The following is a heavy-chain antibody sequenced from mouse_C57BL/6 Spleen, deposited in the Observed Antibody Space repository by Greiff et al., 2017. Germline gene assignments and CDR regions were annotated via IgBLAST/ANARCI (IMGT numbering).Heavy chain of an antibody. V-gene: IGHV3-8*01. J-gene: IGHJ2*01. Sequence: VQLQQSGPGLAKPSQTLSLTCSVTGYSITSDYWNWIRKFPGHKLEYMGYISYSGSTYYNPSIKSRISITRDTSKNQYYLQFNSVTTEDTATYYGARSRVYDYGHFDYWGQGTTLTVSS. D-gene: IGHD2-4*01. CDR2: ISYSGST. CDR3: ARSRVYDYGHFDY. CDR1: GYSITSDY.